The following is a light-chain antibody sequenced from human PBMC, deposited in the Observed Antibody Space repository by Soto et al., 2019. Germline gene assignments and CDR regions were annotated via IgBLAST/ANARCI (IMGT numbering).Light chain of an antibody. J-gene: IGLJ3*02. V-gene: IGLV2-8*01. Sequence: QSALTQPPSASGSPGQSVTISCTGTNSDVGDYNYVSWYQQHPGKAPKFMIYEVSMRPSGVPDRFSGSKSGNTASLTVSGLQAEDEADYYCSSYAGSNNWVFGGGTKVTVL. CDR1: NSDVGDYNY. CDR3: SSYAGSNNWV. CDR2: EVS.